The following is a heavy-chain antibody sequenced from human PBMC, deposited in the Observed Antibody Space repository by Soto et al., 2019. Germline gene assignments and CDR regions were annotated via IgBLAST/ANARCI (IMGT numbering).Heavy chain of an antibody. V-gene: IGHV1-18*04. CDR1: GYTFTTYG. CDR2: VSPYNGDT. J-gene: IGHJ6*02. Sequence: QVQLVQSGAEVKKPGASVKVSCKAFGYTFTTYGINWVRQAPGQGLEWMGWVSPYNGDTTYAQKVKRRVTMPPDTSTRTAYLELRSLRSDDTAVYYCGRVVGHMDVWGQRTTVTASS. CDR3: GRVVGHMDV.